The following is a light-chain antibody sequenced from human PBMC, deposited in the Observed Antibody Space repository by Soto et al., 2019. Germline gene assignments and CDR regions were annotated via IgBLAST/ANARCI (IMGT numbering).Light chain of an antibody. CDR1: QSVSSN. J-gene: IGKJ5*01. CDR3: QQYNDWIT. CDR2: GAS. Sequence: EIVMTQSPATLSVSPGERATLSCRASQSVSSNLAWYHQKPGQAPRLLIYGASTRATGIPARFSGSGSGTDFTLTISRLEPEDFALYYCQQYNDWITFGQGTRLEIK. V-gene: IGKV3-15*01.